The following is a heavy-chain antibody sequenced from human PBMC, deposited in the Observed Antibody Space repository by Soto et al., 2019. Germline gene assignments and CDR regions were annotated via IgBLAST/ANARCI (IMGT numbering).Heavy chain of an antibody. V-gene: IGHV5-10-1*01. D-gene: IGHD3-3*01. CDR1: GYSFASYW. CDR3: ALFWSGYPAIFDY. Sequence: GESLKISCKGSGYSFASYWISWVRQMPGKGLEWMGRIDPSDSYTNYSPSFQGHVTISADKSTSTAYLQWSSLKASDTAMYYCALFWSGYPAIFDYWGQGTLVTVSS. J-gene: IGHJ4*02. CDR2: IDPSDSYT.